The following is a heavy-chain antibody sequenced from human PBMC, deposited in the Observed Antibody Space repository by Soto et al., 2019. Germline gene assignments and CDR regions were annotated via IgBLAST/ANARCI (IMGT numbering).Heavy chain of an antibody. CDR3: ARDLYYGSGSYYTVDAFDI. Sequence: ASVKVSCKASGGTFSSYAISWVRQAPGQGLEWMGGIIPIFGTANYAQKFQGRVTITADESTSTAYMELSSLRSEDTAVYYCARDLYYGSGSYYTVDAFDIWGQGTMVTVSS. V-gene: IGHV1-69*13. J-gene: IGHJ3*02. CDR1: GGTFSSYA. D-gene: IGHD3-10*01. CDR2: IIPIFGTA.